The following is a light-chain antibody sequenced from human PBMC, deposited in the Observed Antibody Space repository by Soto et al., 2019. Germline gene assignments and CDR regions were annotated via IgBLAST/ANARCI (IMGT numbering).Light chain of an antibody. CDR2: YDS. CDR3: QVWDSSSDHP. Sequence: SYELTHPPSVSVAPGKTARITCGGNNIGSKSVHWYQQKPGQSPVLVIYYDSDRPSGIPERFSGSNSGNTATLTISRVEAGDEADYYCQVWDSSSDHPFGGGTKLTVL. J-gene: IGLJ2*01. V-gene: IGLV3-21*04. CDR1: NIGSKS.